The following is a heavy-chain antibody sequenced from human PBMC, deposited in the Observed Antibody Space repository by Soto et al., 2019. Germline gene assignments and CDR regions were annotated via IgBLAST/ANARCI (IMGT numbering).Heavy chain of an antibody. Sequence: EVQLVESGGGLVKPGGSLRLSCAASGFTFSSYSMNWVRQAPGTGLEWVSSISSSSSYIYYADSVTGRFTISRDNAKNSLYLQMNCLRAEDTAVYYCARAKYYYDSHTGGWFDPWGQGTLVSVSS. J-gene: IGHJ5*02. CDR1: GFTFSSYS. CDR3: ARAKYYYDSHTGGWFDP. V-gene: IGHV3-21*01. CDR2: ISSSSSYI. D-gene: IGHD3-22*01.